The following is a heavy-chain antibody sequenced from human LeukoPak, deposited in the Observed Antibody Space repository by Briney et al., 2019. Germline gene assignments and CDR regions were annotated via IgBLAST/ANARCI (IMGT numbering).Heavy chain of an antibody. Sequence: SETLSLTCTVSGGSISSSSYYWGWIRQPPGKGLEWIGSIYYSGSTYYNPSLKSRVTISVDTSKNQFSLKLSPVTAADTAVYYCARDRPPYDSSGYDADAFDIWGQGTMVTVSS. V-gene: IGHV4-39*07. CDR1: GGSISSSSYY. D-gene: IGHD3-22*01. J-gene: IGHJ3*02. CDR2: IYYSGST. CDR3: ARDRPPYDSSGYDADAFDI.